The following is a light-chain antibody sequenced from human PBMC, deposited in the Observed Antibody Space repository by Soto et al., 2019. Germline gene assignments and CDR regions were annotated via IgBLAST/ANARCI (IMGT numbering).Light chain of an antibody. CDR2: WAS. V-gene: IGKV4-1*01. Sequence: DFVMTQSPDSLAVSLGERATINCKSSQSVLYSPNNKNYVAWYQQKPGLPPKLLIYWASTRESGVPDRISGSGSGTDFTLTISSLQAEDVAVYYCQQYYDTPWTFGQGTKVDIK. J-gene: IGKJ1*01. CDR3: QQYYDTPWT. CDR1: QSVLYSPNNKNY.